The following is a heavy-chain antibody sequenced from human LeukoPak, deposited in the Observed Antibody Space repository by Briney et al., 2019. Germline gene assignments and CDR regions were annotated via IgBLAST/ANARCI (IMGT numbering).Heavy chain of an antibody. V-gene: IGHV3-23*01. CDR1: GFTFSSYA. Sequence: GGSLRLSCAASGFTFSSYAMSWVRQAPGKGLEWGSAISGSGGSTYYADSVRGRFTISRDNSKNTLYLQMNSLRAEDTAVYYCAKKVTGHDSSGYYNYWGQGTLVTVSS. CDR2: ISGSGGST. CDR3: AKKVTGHDSSGYYNY. J-gene: IGHJ4*02. D-gene: IGHD3-22*01.